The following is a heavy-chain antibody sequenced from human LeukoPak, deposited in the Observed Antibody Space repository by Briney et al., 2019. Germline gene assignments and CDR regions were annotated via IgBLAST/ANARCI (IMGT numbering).Heavy chain of an antibody. V-gene: IGHV4-59*01. J-gene: IGHJ4*02. D-gene: IGHD3-22*01. CDR2: IYYSGST. Sequence: SEALSLTCTVSGGSISSYYWSWIRQPPGKGLEWIGYIYYSGSTNYNPSLKSRVTISVDTSKNQFSLKLSSVTAADTAVYYCARTDYYDSSGAFDYWGQGTLVTVSS. CDR3: ARTDYYDSSGAFDY. CDR1: GGSISSYY.